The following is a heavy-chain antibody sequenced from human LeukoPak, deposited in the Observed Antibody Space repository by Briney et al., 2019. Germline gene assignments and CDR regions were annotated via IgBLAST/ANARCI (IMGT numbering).Heavy chain of an antibody. J-gene: IGHJ4*02. V-gene: IGHV3-49*04. CDR3: TRGGARGRFFEWLSNPFPDY. D-gene: IGHD3-3*01. Sequence: GGSLRLSCTASGFTFGDYAMSWVRQAPGKGLEWVGFIRSEAYGGTTEYAASVKGRFTISRDDSKSIAYLQMNSLKTEDTAVYYCTRGGARGRFFEWLSNPFPDYWGQGTLVTVSS. CDR2: IRSEAYGGTT. CDR1: GFTFGDYA.